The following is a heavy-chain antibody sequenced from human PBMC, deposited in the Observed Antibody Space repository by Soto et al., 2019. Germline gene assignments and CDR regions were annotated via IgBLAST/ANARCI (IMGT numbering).Heavy chain of an antibody. CDR2: ISGSGGST. Sequence: PGGSLRLSCAASGSTFSSYAMSWVRQAPGKGLEWVSAISGSGGSTYYADSVKGRFTISRDNSKNTLYLQMNSLRAEDTAVYYCAKIQEIPKLQYAMVRGVARYGYPNWFDPWGQGTLVTLSS. J-gene: IGHJ5*02. CDR1: GSTFSSYA. V-gene: IGHV3-23*01. CDR3: AKIQEIPKLQYAMVRGVARYGYPNWFDP. D-gene: IGHD3-10*01.